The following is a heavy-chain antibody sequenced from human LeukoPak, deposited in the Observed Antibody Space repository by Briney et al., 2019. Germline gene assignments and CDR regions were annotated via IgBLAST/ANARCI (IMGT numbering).Heavy chain of an antibody. CDR3: ARGGIYCGVDCYVDK. CDR2: INHSGNT. D-gene: IGHD2-21*02. J-gene: IGHJ4*02. V-gene: IGHV4-34*01. CDR1: GGSFSYHY. Sequence: PSETLSLTCAIYGGSFSYHYWSWIRQPPEKGLEWIGEINHSGNTNYNPSLKSRVTISVDTSKNQFSLKLTSVTAADTAVYYCARGGIYCGVDCYVDKWGQGTLVTVSS.